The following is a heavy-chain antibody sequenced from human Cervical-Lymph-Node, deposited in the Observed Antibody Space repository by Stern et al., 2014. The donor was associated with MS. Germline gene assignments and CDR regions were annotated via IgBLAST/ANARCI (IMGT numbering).Heavy chain of an antibody. V-gene: IGHV3-30*18. CDR1: GFTFSTYG. CDR3: VKDDTSGYYYPDY. CDR2: ILKDKDGSKT. Sequence: VQLVESGGGVVQPGRSLRLSCAASGFTFSTYGMHWVRQAPGKGLEWVSLILKDKDGSKTSYADSVRGRFTISRDSSKNTLFLQMDSLRPEDTAVYYCVKDDTSGYYYPDYWGQGTLVTVSS. J-gene: IGHJ4*02. D-gene: IGHD3-22*01.